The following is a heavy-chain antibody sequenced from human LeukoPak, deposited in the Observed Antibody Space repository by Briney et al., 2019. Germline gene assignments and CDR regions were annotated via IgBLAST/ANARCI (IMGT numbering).Heavy chain of an antibody. D-gene: IGHD6-13*01. CDR2: ISGSGGST. V-gene: IGHV3-23*01. CDR1: GFTFSSYA. CDR3: ARQPPTEIAAADYYYYGMDV. J-gene: IGHJ6*02. Sequence: PGGSLRLSCAASGFTFSSYAMSWVRQAPGKGLEWVSAISGSGGSTYYADSVKGRFTISRDTSKNTLYLQMNSLRAEDTAVYYCARQPPTEIAAADYYYYGMDVWGQGTTVTVSS.